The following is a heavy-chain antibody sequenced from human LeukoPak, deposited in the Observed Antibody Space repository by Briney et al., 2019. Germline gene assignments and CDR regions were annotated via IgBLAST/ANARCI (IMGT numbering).Heavy chain of an antibody. CDR2: IRFDGSNK. Sequence: PGGSLRLSCAASGFTFSTHGMYWVRQAPGKGLEWVAFIRFDGSNKYYADSVEARFSISRDNSKNTLYLQMNSLRAEDTAVYYCAKDLRSAGDFDYWGQGTLVTVSS. CDR3: AKDLRSAGDFDY. D-gene: IGHD5/OR15-5a*01. J-gene: IGHJ4*02. CDR1: GFTFSTHG. V-gene: IGHV3-30*02.